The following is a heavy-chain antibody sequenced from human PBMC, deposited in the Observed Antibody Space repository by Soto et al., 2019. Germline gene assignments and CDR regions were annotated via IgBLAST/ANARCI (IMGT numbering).Heavy chain of an antibody. CDR3: AGFVVPASRNSDFDY. CDR1: GISVSSXAYY. Sequence: LXRXCTVCGISVSSXAYYWDRGRQPPGKGLDWIVNIYYIGSTFYHQSLRSRVTLSVDTSKNPFSLMLNSSTAAYTAVYFCAGFVVPASRNSDFDYWGQGTLVTVSS. CDR2: IYYIGST. J-gene: IGHJ4*02. V-gene: IGHV4-39*01. D-gene: IGHD2-15*01.